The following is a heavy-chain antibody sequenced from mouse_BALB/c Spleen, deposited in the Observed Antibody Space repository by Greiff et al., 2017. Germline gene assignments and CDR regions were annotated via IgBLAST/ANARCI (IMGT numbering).Heavy chain of an antibody. CDR2: INSNGGST. D-gene: IGHD1-2*01. Sequence: EVQRVESGGGLVKLGGSLKLSCAASGFTFSSYYMSWVRQTPEKRLELVAAINSNGGSTYYPDTVKGRFTISRDNAKNTLYLQMSSLKSEDTALYYCASRDYYGYGAMDYWGQGTSVTVSS. CDR1: GFTFSSYY. J-gene: IGHJ4*01. V-gene: IGHV5-6-2*01. CDR3: ASRDYYGYGAMDY.